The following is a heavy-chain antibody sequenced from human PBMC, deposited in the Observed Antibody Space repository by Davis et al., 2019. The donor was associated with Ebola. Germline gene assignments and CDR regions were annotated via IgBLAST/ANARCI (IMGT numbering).Heavy chain of an antibody. CDR3: ARDRRVTMIVAQYGMDV. CDR1: GFTFSSYS. V-gene: IGHV3-48*02. J-gene: IGHJ6*02. D-gene: IGHD3-22*01. Sequence: GESLNPPCAASGFTFSSYSMNWVRQAPGKGLEWVSYISSSSSTIYYADSVKGRFTISRDNAKNSLYLQMNSLRDEDTAVYYCARDRRVTMIVAQYGMDVWGQGTTVTVSS. CDR2: ISSSSSTI.